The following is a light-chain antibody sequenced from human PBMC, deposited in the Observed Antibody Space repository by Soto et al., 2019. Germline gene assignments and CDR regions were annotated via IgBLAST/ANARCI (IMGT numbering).Light chain of an antibody. CDR3: RQRSNWRVT. CDR2: DAS. V-gene: IGKV3-11*01. Sequence: EIVLTQSPATLSLSPGERATLSCRASQSVSSYLAWYQQKPGQAPRLLIYDASNRATGIPARFSGSGSGTDFTLTISSLEPEDFAVYYCRQRSNWRVTFGGGTRWIS. J-gene: IGKJ4*01. CDR1: QSVSSY.